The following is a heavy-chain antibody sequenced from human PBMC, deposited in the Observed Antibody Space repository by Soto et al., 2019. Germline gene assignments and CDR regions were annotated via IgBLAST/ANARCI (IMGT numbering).Heavy chain of an antibody. Sequence: EVQLLESGGGLVQPGGSLRLSCAASGFTFSSYAMSWVRQAPGKGLEWVSAISGSGGSTYYADSVKGRFTISRDNSKNTLYLQMNSLRAEDTAVYYCAKEGIMRSYYYYYMDVWGKGTTVTVSS. CDR2: ISGSGGST. D-gene: IGHD3-16*01. CDR3: AKEGIMRSYYYYYMDV. J-gene: IGHJ6*03. CDR1: GFTFSSYA. V-gene: IGHV3-23*01.